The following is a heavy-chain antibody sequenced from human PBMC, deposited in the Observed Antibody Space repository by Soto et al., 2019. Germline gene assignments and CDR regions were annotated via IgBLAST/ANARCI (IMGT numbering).Heavy chain of an antibody. Sequence: SETLSLTCTVSGGSITGGSISSTTYYWGWMRQHPGKGLEWIAGFFIGGNTYYNPSLKSRVTISVDTSKNQFSLKLSSVTAADTAVYYCARGYCSGGTCYRFNFDNWGQGTLVTVS. CDR1: GGSITGGSISSTTYY. CDR2: FFIGGNT. V-gene: IGHV4-39*07. D-gene: IGHD2-15*01. J-gene: IGHJ4*02. CDR3: ARGYCSGGTCYRFNFDN.